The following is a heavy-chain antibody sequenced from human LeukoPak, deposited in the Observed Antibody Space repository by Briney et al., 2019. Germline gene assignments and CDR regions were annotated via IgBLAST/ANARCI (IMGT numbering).Heavy chain of an antibody. V-gene: IGHV3-15*01. CDR1: GFTFSNAW. J-gene: IGHJ4*02. D-gene: IGHD3-22*01. CDR3: TTDRELYDTSGNRY. CDR2: IKSKTDGGAT. Sequence: PGGSLRLSCAVSGFTFSNAWMSWVRQAPGKGLEWVGRIKSKTDGGATDYAAPVKGRFTISRDDSKSTLYLQMNSLKTEDTAVYYCTTDRELYDTSGNRYWGQGTLVTVSS.